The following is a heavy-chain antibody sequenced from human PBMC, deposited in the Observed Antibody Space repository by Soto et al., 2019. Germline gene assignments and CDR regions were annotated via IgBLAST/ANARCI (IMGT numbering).Heavy chain of an antibody. J-gene: IGHJ2*01. V-gene: IGHV1-69*04. CDR3: ARDNVLLWFGELLFPPYWYFDL. Sequence: ASVKVSCKASGGTFSSYTISWVRQAPGQGLEWMGRIIPILGIANYAQKFQGRVTITADKSTSTAYMELSSLRSEDTAVYYCARDNVLLWFGELLFPPYWYFDLWGRGTLVTVSS. CDR2: IIPILGIA. D-gene: IGHD3-10*01. CDR1: GGTFSSYT.